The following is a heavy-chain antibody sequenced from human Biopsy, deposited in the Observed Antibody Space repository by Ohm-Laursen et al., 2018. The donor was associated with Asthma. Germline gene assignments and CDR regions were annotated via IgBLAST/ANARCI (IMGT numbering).Heavy chain of an antibody. CDR3: ARTTYGDDGFDP. CDR2: IYYSGST. D-gene: IGHD4-17*01. Sequence: TLSLTCTVSGGSINIGDYYWSWIRQHPVKGLEWIGYIYYSGSTYYNPSLKSRVSISLDTSKNQFSLSLTSVTAADTAVYYCARTTYGDDGFDPWGQEPWSPSPQ. CDR1: GGSINIGDYY. V-gene: IGHV4-31*03. J-gene: IGHJ5*02.